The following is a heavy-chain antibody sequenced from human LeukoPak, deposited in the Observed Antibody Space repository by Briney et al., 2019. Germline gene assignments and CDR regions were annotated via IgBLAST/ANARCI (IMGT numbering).Heavy chain of an antibody. V-gene: IGHV4-34*01. Sequence: SETLSLTCAVYGGSFSSYYWSWIRQSPGKGLEWIGEINHSGSTNYKPSLKSRVTISLDTSKNQFSLKLSSVTAADTAVYYCARGRGRVVVTTTSRRSFWFDSWGQGTLVTVSS. CDR2: INHSGST. J-gene: IGHJ5*01. D-gene: IGHD3-22*01. CDR1: GGSFSSYY. CDR3: ARGRGRVVVTTTSRRSFWFDS.